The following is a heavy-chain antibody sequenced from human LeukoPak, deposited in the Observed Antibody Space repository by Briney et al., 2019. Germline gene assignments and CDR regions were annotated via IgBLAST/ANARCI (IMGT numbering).Heavy chain of an antibody. J-gene: IGHJ4*02. CDR1: GFSFSTYT. CDR2: ISDGGGQT. V-gene: IGHV3-23*01. D-gene: IGHD1-26*01. Sequence: GGSLRLSWAASGFSFSTYTMTWVRQAPGKGLEWVSAISDGGGQTYYADSVKGRFTISRDNSKNTLYLQMNSLRAEDTAVYYCAKDGWGSGTYFYYFDCWGQGTLVTVSS. CDR3: AKDGWGSGTYFYYFDC.